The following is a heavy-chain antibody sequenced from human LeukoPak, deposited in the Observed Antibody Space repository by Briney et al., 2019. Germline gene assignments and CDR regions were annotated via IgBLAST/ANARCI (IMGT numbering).Heavy chain of an antibody. Sequence: GGSLRLSCAASGFTFSSHRMSWVRQAPGKGLEWVAIIKTDGSEEDYVDAVKGRFTISRDNAKNCLYLQMNNLRAEDTAVYYCARDWNGSGWPTDYWGQGTLVTVSS. V-gene: IGHV3-7*05. J-gene: IGHJ4*02. D-gene: IGHD6-19*01. CDR3: ARDWNGSGWPTDY. CDR2: IKTDGSEE. CDR1: GFTFSSHR.